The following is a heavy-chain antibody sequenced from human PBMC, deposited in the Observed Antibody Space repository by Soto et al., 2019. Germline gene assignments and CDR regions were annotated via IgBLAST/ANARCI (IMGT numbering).Heavy chain of an antibody. CDR3: AKVYDAHYYYYYGMDV. CDR2: ISYDGSNK. D-gene: IGHD1-20*01. Sequence: QVQLVESGGGVVQPGRSLRLSCAASGFTFSSYGMHWVRQAPGKGLEWVAVISYDGSNKYYADSVKGRFTISRDNSKNTLYLQMNRLRAEDTAVYYCAKVYDAHYYYYYGMDVWGQGTTVTVSS. CDR1: GFTFSSYG. J-gene: IGHJ6*02. V-gene: IGHV3-30*18.